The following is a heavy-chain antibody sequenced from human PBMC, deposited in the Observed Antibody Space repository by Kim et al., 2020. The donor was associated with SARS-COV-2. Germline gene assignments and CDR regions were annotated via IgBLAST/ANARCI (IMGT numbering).Heavy chain of an antibody. V-gene: IGHV4-31*02. CDR3: ARVEKPQYQLLWFYFQH. Sequence: KSRVTISVDTSKNQFSLKLGSVTAADTAVYYCARVEKPQYQLLWFYFQHWGQGTLVTVSS. D-gene: IGHD2-2*01. J-gene: IGHJ1*01.